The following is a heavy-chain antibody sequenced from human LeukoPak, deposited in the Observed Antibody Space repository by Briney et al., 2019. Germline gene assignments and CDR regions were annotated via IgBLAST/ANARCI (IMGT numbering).Heavy chain of an antibody. V-gene: IGHV4-61*02. CDR3: ARQPPGYSSGWYVV. CDR2: IYTSGST. J-gene: IGHJ4*02. Sequence: TLSLTCTVSGGSISSGSYYWSWIRQPAGRGLEWIGRIYTSGSTNYNPSLKSRVTMSVDTSKNQFSLRLNSVTAADTAVYYCARQPPGYSSGWYVVWGQGTLVTVSS. CDR1: GGSISSGSYY. D-gene: IGHD6-19*01.